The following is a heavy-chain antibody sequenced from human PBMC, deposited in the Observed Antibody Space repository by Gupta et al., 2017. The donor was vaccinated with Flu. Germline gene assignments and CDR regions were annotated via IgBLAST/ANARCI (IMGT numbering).Heavy chain of an antibody. V-gene: IGHV4-34*01. J-gene: IGHJ5*02. CDR1: GGSFSGYY. CDR3: ARGQLIAAAGPPGWFDP. Sequence: QVQLQQWGAGLLKPSETLSLTCAVYGGSFSGYYWSWIRQHPGKGLEWIGEINHSGSSNYNPSLKSRVNISVDTSKNQFSLKLSSVTAADTAVYYCARGQLIAAAGPPGWFDPWGQGTLVTVSS. CDR2: INHSGSS. D-gene: IGHD6-13*01.